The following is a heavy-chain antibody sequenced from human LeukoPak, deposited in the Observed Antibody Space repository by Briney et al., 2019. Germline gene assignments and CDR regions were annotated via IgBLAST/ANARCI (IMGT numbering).Heavy chain of an antibody. CDR3: ATNYAGNSVPDY. J-gene: IGHJ4*02. V-gene: IGHV1-2*02. CDR2: INPNSGGT. D-gene: IGHD4-23*01. CDR1: GYTFTGYY. Sequence: ASVKVSCKASGYTFTGYYMHWVRQAPGQGLEWMGWINPNSGGTNYAQKFQGRVTMTRDTSISTAYMELSWLRSDDTALYYCATNYAGNSVPDYWGQGTLVTVSS.